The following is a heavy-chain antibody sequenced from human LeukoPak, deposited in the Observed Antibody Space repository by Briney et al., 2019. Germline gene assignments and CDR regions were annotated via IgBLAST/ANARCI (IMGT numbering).Heavy chain of an antibody. V-gene: IGHV3-9*01. J-gene: IGHJ3*02. D-gene: IGHD3-22*01. CDR1: GFTFSSYW. Sequence: GGSLRLSCAASGFTFSSYWMSWVRQAPGKGLEWVSGISWYSGSIGYADSVKGRFTISRDNAKNSLYLQMNSLRAEDTALYYCAKELRYYYDSSGYLDAFDIWGQGTMVTVSS. CDR2: ISWYSGSI. CDR3: AKELRYYYDSSGYLDAFDI.